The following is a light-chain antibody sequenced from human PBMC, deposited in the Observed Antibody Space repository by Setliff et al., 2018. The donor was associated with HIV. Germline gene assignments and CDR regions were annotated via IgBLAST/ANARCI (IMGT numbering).Light chain of an antibody. CDR1: SSDVGAYNY. Sequence: QSVLTQPRSVSGSPGQSVTISCTGTSSDVGAYNYVSWYQHHPGKAPKLMIYDVTKRPSGVPDRFSGSKSDNTASLTISRLQAEDEADYYCCSYAGTYIFYVFGTGTKVTVL. J-gene: IGLJ1*01. V-gene: IGLV2-11*01. CDR3: CSYAGTYIFYV. CDR2: DVT.